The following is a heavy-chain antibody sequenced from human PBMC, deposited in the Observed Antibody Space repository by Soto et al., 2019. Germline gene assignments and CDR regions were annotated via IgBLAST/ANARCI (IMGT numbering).Heavy chain of an antibody. CDR3: ARFYDSSGSNWFDP. J-gene: IGHJ5*02. D-gene: IGHD3-22*01. V-gene: IGHV4-59*01. CDR1: GCSISNYY. Sequence: SETLSLTCPVSGCSISNYYCNWIRQPPGKGLEWIGYIHNTGSTNYNPSLTSRVTMSLDTSKNQFSLKLSSVTAADTAVYYCARFYDSSGSNWFDPWGQGTLVTVPQ. CDR2: IHNTGST.